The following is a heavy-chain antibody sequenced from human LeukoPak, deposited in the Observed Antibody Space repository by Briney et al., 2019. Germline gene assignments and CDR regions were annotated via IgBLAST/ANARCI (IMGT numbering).Heavy chain of an antibody. CDR2: ISGSADNT. Sequence: GSLRLSCAASGFNFNRYAMSWVRQAPGKGLEWVSAISGSADNTYYADSVKGRLTISRDNSKNTLFLQMNNLRVEDTALYYCACRGEGFDVWGQGTMVTVSS. CDR3: ACRGEGFDV. V-gene: IGHV3-23*01. CDR1: GFNFNRYA. D-gene: IGHD3-10*01. J-gene: IGHJ3*01.